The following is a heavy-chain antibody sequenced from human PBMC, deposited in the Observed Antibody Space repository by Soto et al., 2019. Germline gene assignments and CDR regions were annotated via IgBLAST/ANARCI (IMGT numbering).Heavy chain of an antibody. J-gene: IGHJ4*02. Sequence: QITLKESGPTRVKPTQTLTLTCTLSGVSLSTSGVDVGWIRRPPGKALEGLALIYWDDGKRYSPSLKSRLTITTDTSKHQVVLTMTDMDPAHTSTYYFAHRQTTISWGTFDYWGQGTLVTVSS. CDR2: IYWDDGK. CDR3: AHRQTTISWGTFDY. D-gene: IGHD3-16*01. CDR1: GVSLSTSGVD. V-gene: IGHV2-5*02.